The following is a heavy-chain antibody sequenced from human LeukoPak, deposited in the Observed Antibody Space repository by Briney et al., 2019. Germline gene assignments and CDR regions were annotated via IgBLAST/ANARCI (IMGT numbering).Heavy chain of an antibody. V-gene: IGHV5-51*01. CDR1: GYSFTSYW. CDR3: ARLPLGLRVWYFDL. J-gene: IGHJ2*01. CDR2: IYPSDSDT. Sequence: GESLKISCKGSGYSFTSYWIGWVRQMPGKGLEWMGIIYPSDSDTKYSPSFQGQVTISADKSINTAYLQWSSLTASDTAMYYCARLPLGLRVWYFDLWGRGTLVTVSS.